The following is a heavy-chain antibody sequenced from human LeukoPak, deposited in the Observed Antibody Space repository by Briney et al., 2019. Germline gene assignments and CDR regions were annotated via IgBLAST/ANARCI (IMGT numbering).Heavy chain of an antibody. J-gene: IGHJ3*02. CDR1: GGSISSYY. Sequence: PSETLSLTCTVSGGSISSYYWSWIRQPPGKGLEWIGYIYYSGSTNYNPSLKSRVTISVDTSKNQFSLKLSSVTAADTAVYYCARDRRWGNAFDIWGQGTMVTVSS. CDR2: IYYSGST. V-gene: IGHV4-59*01. CDR3: ARDRRWGNAFDI. D-gene: IGHD7-27*01.